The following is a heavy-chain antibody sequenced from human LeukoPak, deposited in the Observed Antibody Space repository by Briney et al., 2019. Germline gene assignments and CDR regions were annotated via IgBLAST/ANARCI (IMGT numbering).Heavy chain of an antibody. Sequence: GESLKISCKGSGYSFTSYWIGWVRQMPGKGLEWMGIIYPGDSDTRYSPSFQGQVTISADKSISTAYLQWSSLKASDTAMYYCARRKSPVTIFGVGDAFDIWGQGTMVTVSS. D-gene: IGHD3-3*01. J-gene: IGHJ3*02. V-gene: IGHV5-51*01. CDR1: GYSFTSYW. CDR2: IYPGDSDT. CDR3: ARRKSPVTIFGVGDAFDI.